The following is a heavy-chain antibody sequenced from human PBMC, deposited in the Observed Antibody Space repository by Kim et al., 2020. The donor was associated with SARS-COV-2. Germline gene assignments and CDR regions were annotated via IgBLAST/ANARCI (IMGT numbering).Heavy chain of an antibody. D-gene: IGHD2-2*01. CDR3: AAAYCSSTSCYRLWFDP. Sequence: ASVKVSCKASGYTFTSYAMHWVRQAPGQRLEWMGWINAGNGNTKYSQKFQGRVTITRDTSASTAYMELSSLRSEDTAVYYCAAAYCSSTSCYRLWFDPWGQGTLVTVSS. CDR1: GYTFTSYA. V-gene: IGHV1-3*01. CDR2: INAGNGNT. J-gene: IGHJ5*02.